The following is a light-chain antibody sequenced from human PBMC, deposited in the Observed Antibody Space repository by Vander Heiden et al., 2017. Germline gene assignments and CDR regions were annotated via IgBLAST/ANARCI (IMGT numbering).Light chain of an antibody. J-gene: IGKJ4*01. CDR1: QSVSSS. V-gene: IGKV3-15*01. CDR3: QQYSNWPLT. Sequence: EIVMTQSPATLSVSPGERAALSCRASQSVSSSLAWYQQKPGQAPRLLIYGAATRATGIAARFRGSGSGTEFTLAITSLQSEDLAVYYCQQYSNWPLTFGGGTKVVI. CDR2: GAA.